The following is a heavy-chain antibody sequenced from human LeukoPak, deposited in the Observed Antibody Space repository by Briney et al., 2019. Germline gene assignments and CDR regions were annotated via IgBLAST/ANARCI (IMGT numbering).Heavy chain of an antibody. Sequence: GGSLRLSCAASGFTVSSNYMSWVRQAPGKGLEWVSVIYSGGSTYYANSVKGRFTISRDNSKNTLYLQMNSLRAEDTAVYYCARASSGYVWYYWGQGTLVAVSS. D-gene: IGHD5-12*01. CDR2: IYSGGST. V-gene: IGHV3-53*01. J-gene: IGHJ4*02. CDR3: ARASSGYVWYY. CDR1: GFTVSSNY.